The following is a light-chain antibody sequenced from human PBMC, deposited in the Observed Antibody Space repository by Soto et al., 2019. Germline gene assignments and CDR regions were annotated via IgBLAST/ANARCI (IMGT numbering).Light chain of an antibody. CDR1: SSDVGGYNY. V-gene: IGLV2-14*01. CDR2: EVS. J-gene: IGLJ1*01. Sequence: QSALTQPASVSGSPGQSITISCIGTSSDVGGYNYVSWYQQHPGKAPKLIIYEVSNRPSEISTRFSGSKSGNTASLTISGLQAEDEADYYCSSYTSGSTYVFGTGTKVTVL. CDR3: SSYTSGSTYV.